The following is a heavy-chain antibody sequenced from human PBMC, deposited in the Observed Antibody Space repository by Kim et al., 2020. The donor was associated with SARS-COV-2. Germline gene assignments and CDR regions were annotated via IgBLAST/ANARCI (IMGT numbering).Heavy chain of an antibody. J-gene: IGHJ4*01. D-gene: IGHD2-15*01. Sequence: GGSLRLSCAASGFTFSSCAIHWVRQAPGKGLEWVAVISYDGSNKYYVDSVKGRFTISRDNSKNTLYLQMNSLRAEDTAVYYCARSGRYCSGGSCYRPFVDYWGQGTLVTVSS. CDR2: ISYDGSNK. V-gene: IGHV3-30*04. CDR3: ARSGRYCSGGSCYRPFVDY. CDR1: GFTFSSCA.